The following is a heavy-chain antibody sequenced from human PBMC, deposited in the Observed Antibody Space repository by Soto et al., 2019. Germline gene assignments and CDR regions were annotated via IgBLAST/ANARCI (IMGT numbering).Heavy chain of an antibody. CDR3: AREDVLEPTGVIYYYGMDV. CDR1: GFSFSTYW. V-gene: IGHV3-7*05. Sequence: EVQLVESGGGLVQPGGSLRLSCAASGFSFSTYWMSWVRQAPGKGLEWVANIKEDGSEKYYVDSEKGRFIISRDNTENSLYLQMNSLRGDDTAVYYCAREDVLEPTGVIYYYGMDVWGQGTTVTVSS. D-gene: IGHD1-1*01. J-gene: IGHJ6*02. CDR2: IKEDGSEK.